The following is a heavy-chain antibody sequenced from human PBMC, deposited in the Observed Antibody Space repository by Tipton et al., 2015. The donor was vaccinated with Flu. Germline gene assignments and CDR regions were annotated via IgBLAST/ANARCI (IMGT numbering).Heavy chain of an antibody. V-gene: IGHV4-59*11. CDR1: GGSISTHY. CDR2: IYYTGST. D-gene: IGHD3-3*01. CDR3: AREGKAMEWSS. Sequence: TLSLTCTVSGGSISTHYWSWLRQPPGKGLEWIGYIYYTGSTDYNPSLKSRVTMSVDTSKNQFSLSLSSVTAADTAVYYCAREGKAMEWSSWGGGTLVSVSS. J-gene: IGHJ1*01.